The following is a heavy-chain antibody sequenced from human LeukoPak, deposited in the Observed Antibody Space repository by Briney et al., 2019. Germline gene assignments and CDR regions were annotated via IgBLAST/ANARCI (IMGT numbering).Heavy chain of an antibody. J-gene: IGHJ4*02. CDR3: AKVGRYSYGYY. V-gene: IGHV3-23*01. CDR1: GFTFSSYA. D-gene: IGHD5-18*01. CDR2: ISGSGGST. Sequence: GGSLRLSCAASGFTFSSYAMSWVRQAPGKGLKWVSAISGSGGSTYYADSVKGRFTISRDNSKNTLYLQMNSLRAEDTAVYYCAKVGRYSYGYYWGQGTLVTVSS.